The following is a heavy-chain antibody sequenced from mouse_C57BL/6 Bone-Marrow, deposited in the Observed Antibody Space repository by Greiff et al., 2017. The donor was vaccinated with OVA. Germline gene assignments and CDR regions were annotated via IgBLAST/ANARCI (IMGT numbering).Heavy chain of an antibody. CDR1: GYTFTDYY. J-gene: IGHJ3*01. Sequence: EVQLQQSGPELVKPGASVKISCKASGYTFTDYYMNWVKQSHGKSLEWIGDINPNNGGTSYNQKFKGKATLTVDKSSSTAYMELRSLTSEDSAVYYCARWGYYYGSGWFAYWGQGTLVTVSA. V-gene: IGHV1-26*01. CDR2: INPNNGGT. D-gene: IGHD1-1*01. CDR3: ARWGYYYGSGWFAY.